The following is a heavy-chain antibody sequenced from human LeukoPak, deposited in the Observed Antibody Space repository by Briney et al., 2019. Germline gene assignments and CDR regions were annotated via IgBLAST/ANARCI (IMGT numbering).Heavy chain of an antibody. Sequence: GASVKVSCKASGYTFTGYYMHWVRQAPGQGLEWMGWINPNSGGTNYAQKFQGRVTMTRDTSISTAYMELSRLRSDDTAVYYCARDVILWFGESNWFDPWGQGTLVTVSS. J-gene: IGHJ5*02. CDR2: INPNSGGT. CDR3: ARDVILWFGESNWFDP. D-gene: IGHD3-10*01. V-gene: IGHV1-2*02. CDR1: GYTFTGYY.